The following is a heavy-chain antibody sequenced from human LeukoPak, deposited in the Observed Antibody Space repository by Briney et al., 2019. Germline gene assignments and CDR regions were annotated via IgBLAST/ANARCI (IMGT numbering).Heavy chain of an antibody. J-gene: IGHJ6*03. CDR3: ARVPPHVGTIPHMDV. V-gene: IGHV1-69*13. CDR1: GGTFSSYA. Sequence: ASVKVSCKASGGTFSSYAISWVRQAPGQGLEWMGGIIPIFGTANYAQKFQGRVTITADESTSTAYMELSSLRSEDTAVYYCARVPPHVGTIPHMDVWGKGTTVTVSS. D-gene: IGHD1-26*01. CDR2: IIPIFGTA.